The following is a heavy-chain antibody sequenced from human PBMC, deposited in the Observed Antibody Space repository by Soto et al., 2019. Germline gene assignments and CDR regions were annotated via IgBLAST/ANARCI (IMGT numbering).Heavy chain of an antibody. J-gene: IGHJ6*02. V-gene: IGHV3-30-3*01. CDR2: ISYDGSNK. Sequence: QVQLVESGGGVVQPGRSLRLSCAASGFTFSSYAMHWVRQAPGKGLEWVAVISYDGSNKYYADSVKGRFTISRDNSKNTLYLQMNSLRAEDTAVYYCARAVAEYGMDVWGQGTTFTVSS. CDR1: GFTFSSYA. CDR3: ARAVAEYGMDV.